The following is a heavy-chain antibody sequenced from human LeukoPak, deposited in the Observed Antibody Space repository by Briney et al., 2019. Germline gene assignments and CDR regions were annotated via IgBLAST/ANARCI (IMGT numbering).Heavy chain of an antibody. V-gene: IGHV4-39*01. D-gene: IGHD6-19*01. CDR3: AIPIAVAGQGWCDP. J-gene: IGHJ5*02. CDR1: GGSPSSSSSY. Sequence: SETLSLTCTVSGGSPSSSSSYWGWTRQPPGNGLEWIGRIYYSGSTYYNPSLKSRVTLSVDTSKNQFSLKLSSVTAADTAVYYCAIPIAVAGQGWCDPWGEGTLVTVSS. CDR2: IYYSGST.